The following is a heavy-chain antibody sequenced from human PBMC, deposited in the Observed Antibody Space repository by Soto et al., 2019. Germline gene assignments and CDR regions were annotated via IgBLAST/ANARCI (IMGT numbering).Heavy chain of an antibody. D-gene: IGHD5-18*01. CDR2: IYYSGST. CDR1: GGSISSGCYF. Sequence: SETLSLTCTVSGGSISSGCYFWSWIRQHPGKGLEWIGYIYYSGSTYFNPSLKSRVTISVDTSKNQFSLKLSSVTAADTAVYYCARRGYSYGYHYYYYGMDVWGQGTTVTSP. V-gene: IGHV4-31*03. J-gene: IGHJ6*02. CDR3: ARRGYSYGYHYYYYGMDV.